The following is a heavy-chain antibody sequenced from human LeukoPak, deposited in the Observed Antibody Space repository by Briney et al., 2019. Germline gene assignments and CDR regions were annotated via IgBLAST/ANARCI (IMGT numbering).Heavy chain of an antibody. CDR2: IKKDGSEK. V-gene: IGHV3-7*01. D-gene: IGHD2-15*01. Sequence: GGSLRLSCAASGFTFSNYWMSWVRQAPGKGLEWVANIKKDGSEKYYVDSVKGRFSISRDNAENSLYLQMNSLRAEDTAVYYCARVLAQYCSGDSCSTDYWGQGTLLTVSS. CDR1: GFTFSNYW. CDR3: ARVLAQYCSGDSCSTDY. J-gene: IGHJ4*02.